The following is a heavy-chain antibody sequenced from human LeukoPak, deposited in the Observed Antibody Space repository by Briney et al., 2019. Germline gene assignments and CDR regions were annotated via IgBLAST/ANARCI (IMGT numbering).Heavy chain of an antibody. Sequence: GGSLRLSCAASGFTLSSYVMHWVRQAPGKGLEWVAFIQYDGSNKYYSDSVKGRFTISRDNSENTLFLQMTSLRADDTALYYCAKAGALVRGVTAIFDYWGQGTLVTVSS. J-gene: IGHJ4*02. D-gene: IGHD3-10*01. CDR3: AKAGALVRGVTAIFDY. V-gene: IGHV3-30*02. CDR2: IQYDGSNK. CDR1: GFTLSSYV.